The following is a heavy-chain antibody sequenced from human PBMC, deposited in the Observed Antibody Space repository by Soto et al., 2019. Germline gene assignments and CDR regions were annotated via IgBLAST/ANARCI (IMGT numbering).Heavy chain of an antibody. Sequence: PGGSLRLSCAASGFTFSSYSMNWVRQAPGKGLEWVSSISSSSSYIYYADSVKGRFTISRDNAKNSLYLQMNSLRAEDTAVYYCARDKSKDIVVVPAAILKFDPWGQGTLVTVSS. D-gene: IGHD2-2*01. V-gene: IGHV3-21*01. CDR3: ARDKSKDIVVVPAAILKFDP. CDR2: ISSSSSYI. J-gene: IGHJ5*02. CDR1: GFTFSSYS.